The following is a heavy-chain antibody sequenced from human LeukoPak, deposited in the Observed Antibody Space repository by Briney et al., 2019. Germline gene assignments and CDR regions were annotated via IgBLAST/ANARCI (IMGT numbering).Heavy chain of an antibody. CDR2: ISWNSGSI. D-gene: IGHD3-10*01. CDR1: GFTFDDYA. V-gene: IGHV3-9*01. J-gene: IGHJ6*02. CDR3: ARFYGSGSQRDYYGMDV. Sequence: GGSLRLSCAASGFTFDDYAMHWVRQAPGKGLGWVSGISWNSGSIGYADSVKGRFTISRDNAKNSLYLQMNSLRAEDTALYYCARFYGSGSQRDYYGMDVWGQGTTVTVSS.